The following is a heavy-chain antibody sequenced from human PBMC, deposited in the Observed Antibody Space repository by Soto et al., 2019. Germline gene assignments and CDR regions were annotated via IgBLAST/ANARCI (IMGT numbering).Heavy chain of an antibody. CDR2: IYPGDHET. CDR1: GYTFSNFW. J-gene: IGHJ4*01. D-gene: IGHD6-13*01. Sequence: PGESLKISCRCSGYTFSNFWIAWVRHLPGKGLEWMGIIYPGDHETRYSPSFHGKVTISADKSINTAYLQWSSLEASDSAFYYCARSPRSSPYFDYWGQEPWSPSPQ. CDR3: ARSPRSSPYFDY. V-gene: IGHV5-51*01.